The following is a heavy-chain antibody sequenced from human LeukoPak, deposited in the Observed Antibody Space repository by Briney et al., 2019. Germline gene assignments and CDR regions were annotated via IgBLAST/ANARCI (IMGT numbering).Heavy chain of an antibody. V-gene: IGHV3-30*18. Sequence: PGGSLRPSCAASGFTFSSYGMHWVRQAPGKGLEWVAVISYDGSNKYYADSVKGRFTISRDNSKNTLYLQMNSLRAEDTAVYYCAKLPVLRYFDWLADDAFDIWGQGTMVTVSS. D-gene: IGHD3-9*01. J-gene: IGHJ3*02. CDR3: AKLPVLRYFDWLADDAFDI. CDR2: ISYDGSNK. CDR1: GFTFSSYG.